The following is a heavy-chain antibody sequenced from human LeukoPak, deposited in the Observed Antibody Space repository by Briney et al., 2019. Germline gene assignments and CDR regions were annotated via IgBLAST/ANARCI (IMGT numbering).Heavy chain of an antibody. J-gene: IGHJ6*03. CDR3: ARGTGRIYYYYYMDV. CDR2: ISAYNGNT. V-gene: IGHV1-18*01. D-gene: IGHD1-1*01. Sequence: ASVKVSCKASGYTFTSYGISWVRQAPGQGLEWMGWISAYNGNTNYAQKLQGRVTMTTDTSTSTAYMELRSLRSDDTAVYYRARGTGRIYYYYYMDVWGKGTTVTVSS. CDR1: GYTFTSYG.